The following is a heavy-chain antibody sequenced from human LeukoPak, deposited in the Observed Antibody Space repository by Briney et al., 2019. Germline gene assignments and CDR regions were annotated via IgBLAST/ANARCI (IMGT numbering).Heavy chain of an antibody. CDR1: GFTFSSYA. CDR2: ISYDGSNK. D-gene: IGHD4-17*01. Sequence: GGSLRLSCAASGFTFSSYAMHWVRQAPGKGLEWVAVISYDGSNKYYADSVKGRFTIPRDNSKNTLYLQMNSLRAEDTAVYYCARDRDGDYGSGAFDIWGQGTMVTVSS. J-gene: IGHJ3*02. CDR3: ARDRDGDYGSGAFDI. V-gene: IGHV3-30-3*01.